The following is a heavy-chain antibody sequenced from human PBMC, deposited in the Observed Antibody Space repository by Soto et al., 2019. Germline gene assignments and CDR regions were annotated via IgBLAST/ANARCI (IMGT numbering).Heavy chain of an antibody. D-gene: IGHD3-22*01. V-gene: IGHV3-15*01. CDR2: IRSKIDGATT. CDR3: TTVDYSDSRAYYALDS. Sequence: GGSLRLSCEASGFNFDDAWMSWVRQAPGKGLEWVGRIRSKIDGATTDYAAPVKGRFSISRDDSKNTLYLQIDGLKTEDTGVYYCTTVDYSDSRAYYALDSWGQGTLVTVFS. J-gene: IGHJ4*02. CDR1: GFNFDDAW.